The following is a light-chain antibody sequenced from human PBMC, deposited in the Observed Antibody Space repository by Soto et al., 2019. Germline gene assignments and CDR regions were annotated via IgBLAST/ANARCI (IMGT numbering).Light chain of an antibody. Sequence: DIQMTQSPSILSASVGDRVTITCRASQSIRSWLAWYQQKPGKAPKLLIYDAYSLESGVPSRFSGRRSGTEFTLTIAGLQPEDFATYYCQQYNSYSSYTFGQGTKVDIK. J-gene: IGKJ2*01. V-gene: IGKV1-5*01. CDR3: QQYNSYSSYT. CDR1: QSIRSW. CDR2: DAY.